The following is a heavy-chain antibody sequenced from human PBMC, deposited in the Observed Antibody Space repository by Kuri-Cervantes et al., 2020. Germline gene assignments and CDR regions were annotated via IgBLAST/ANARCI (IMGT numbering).Heavy chain of an antibody. D-gene: IGHD3-22*01. J-gene: IGHJ4*02. Sequence: SQTLSLTCAAYGGSFSGYYWNWIRQPPGRDLEWIGKIYYSGATQYNPSLKSRVTISVDTSKNQFSLKLSSVTAADTAVYYCARYYYDSSGYLKYYFDYWGQGTLVTVSS. CDR2: IYYSGAT. V-gene: IGHV4-34*01. CDR3: ARYYYDSSGYLKYYFDY. CDR1: GGSFSGYY.